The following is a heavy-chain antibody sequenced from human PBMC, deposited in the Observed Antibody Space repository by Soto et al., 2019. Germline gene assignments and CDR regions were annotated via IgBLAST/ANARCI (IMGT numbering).Heavy chain of an antibody. CDR1: GGPFRSYA. D-gene: IGHD6-19*01. CDR3: ARDGIAVAWAFDI. CDR2: IIPIFGTA. Sequence: QVQLVQSGAEVKKPGSSVKVSCKASGGPFRSYAISWVRKAPGQGIEWMGGIIPIFGTANYAQKFQGRVTSTADESTSTAYMELSSLGSEDTAVYYCARDGIAVAWAFDIWGQGTMLTVSS. J-gene: IGHJ3*02. V-gene: IGHV1-69*01.